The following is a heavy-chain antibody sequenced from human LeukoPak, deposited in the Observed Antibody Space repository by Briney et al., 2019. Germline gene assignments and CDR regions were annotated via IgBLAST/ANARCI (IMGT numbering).Heavy chain of an antibody. V-gene: IGHV4-59*01. CDR3: ARGGASHFDY. CDR1: GGSISSYY. J-gene: IGHJ4*02. D-gene: IGHD1-26*01. CDR2: TYYSGST. Sequence: SETLSLTCTVSGGSISSYYWSWIRQPPGKGLEWIGYTYYSGSTNYNPSLKSRVTISVDTSKNQFSLKLSSVTAADTAVYYCARGGASHFDYWGQGTLVTVSS.